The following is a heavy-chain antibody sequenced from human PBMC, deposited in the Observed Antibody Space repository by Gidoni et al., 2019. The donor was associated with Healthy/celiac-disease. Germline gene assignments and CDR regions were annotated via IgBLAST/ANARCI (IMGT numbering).Heavy chain of an antibody. CDR3: ASIPPTNSGYDNFDY. Sequence: QVQLQESGPGLVKPSEPLSLTCTGPGGSIRSYYWSWIRQPPGKGLEWIGYIYYSGSTNYNPSLKSRVTISVDTSKNQFSLKLSSVTAADTAVYYCASIPPTNSGYDNFDYWGHGTLVTVSS. CDR1: GGSIRSYY. J-gene: IGHJ4*01. CDR2: IYYSGST. D-gene: IGHD5-12*01. V-gene: IGHV4-59*01.